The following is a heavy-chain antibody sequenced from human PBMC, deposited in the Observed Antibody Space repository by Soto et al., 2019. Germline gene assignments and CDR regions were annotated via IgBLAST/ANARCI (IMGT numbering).Heavy chain of an antibody. CDR2: ISAYNGNT. D-gene: IGHD6-6*01. J-gene: IGHJ6*02. Sequence: GVSVKVCCKASGDTFTSYGISWVRQAPGQGLEWMGWISAYNGNTNYAQKLQGRVTMTTDTSTSTAYMELRSLRSDDTAVYYCAREIRIAARPNYYYGMDVWGQGTTVTVSS. CDR1: GDTFTSYG. CDR3: AREIRIAARPNYYYGMDV. V-gene: IGHV1-18*04.